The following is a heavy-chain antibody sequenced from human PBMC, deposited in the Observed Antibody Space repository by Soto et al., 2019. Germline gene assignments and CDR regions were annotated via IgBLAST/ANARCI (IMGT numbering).Heavy chain of an antibody. CDR1: GGTFSSYA. CDR2: IIPIFGTA. V-gene: IGHV1-69*13. D-gene: IGHD5-12*01. CDR3: ARDWGNIVATISEDYYYYGMDV. J-gene: IGHJ6*02. Sequence: SVQVSCKASGGTFSSYAISWVRQAPGQGLEWMGGIIPIFGTANYAQKFQGRVTITADESTSTAYMELSSLRSEDTAVYYCARDWGNIVATISEDYYYYGMDVWGQGTTVTVSS.